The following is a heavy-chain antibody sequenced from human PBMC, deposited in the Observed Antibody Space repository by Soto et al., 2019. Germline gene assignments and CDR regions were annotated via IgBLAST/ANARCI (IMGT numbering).Heavy chain of an antibody. CDR2: IYWDDDK. CDR3: GHAEDYGDYVTYDAFDI. CDR1: GFSLSTSRVG. Sequence: QITLKESGPTLVKPTHTLTLTCTFSGFSLSTSRVGVGWIRQPPGKALEWLALIYWDDDKRYRPSLKNRLTNTKDTDKNQVVLTMTNRDPVDTAPYYGGHAEDYGDYVTYDAFDIGGQGTMVTVSS. D-gene: IGHD4-17*01. J-gene: IGHJ3*02. V-gene: IGHV2-5*02.